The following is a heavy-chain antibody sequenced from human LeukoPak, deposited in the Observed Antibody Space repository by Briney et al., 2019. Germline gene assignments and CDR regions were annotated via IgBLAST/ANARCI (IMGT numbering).Heavy chain of an antibody. Sequence: GGTLRLSCAASGFTFSSYSMNWVRQAPGKGLEWVSSISSSSSYIYYADSVKGRFTISRDNAKNSLYLQMNSLRADDTAVYYCARGRPTTSIAAAGVNWFDPWGQGTLVTVSS. V-gene: IGHV3-21*04. CDR3: ARGRPTTSIAAAGVNWFDP. D-gene: IGHD6-13*01. CDR1: GFTFSSYS. J-gene: IGHJ5*02. CDR2: ISSSSSYI.